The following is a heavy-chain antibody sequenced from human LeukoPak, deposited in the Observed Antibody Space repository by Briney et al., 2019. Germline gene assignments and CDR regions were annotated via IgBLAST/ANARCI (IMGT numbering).Heavy chain of an antibody. D-gene: IGHD3-22*01. CDR3: DAVFGSRYYYSFDY. V-gene: IGHV1-58*02. J-gene: IGHJ4*02. CDR2: ITGASGNT. Sequence: AVKVSCKASGFPFTSSSMQWVRQARGQGLEGIGWITGASGNTNYAQKVQGRVTITRDMSTSTAYMELRRMSSQNTDVSYCDAVFGSRYYYSFDYWGQGTLVTVSS. CDR1: GFPFTSSS.